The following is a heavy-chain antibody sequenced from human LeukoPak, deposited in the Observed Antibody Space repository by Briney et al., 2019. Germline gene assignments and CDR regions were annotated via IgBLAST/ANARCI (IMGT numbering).Heavy chain of an antibody. CDR1: GGSISSSSYC. V-gene: IGHV4-31*03. CDR3: ARGSGHDAFDI. D-gene: IGHD7-27*01. Sequence: PSETLSLTCTVSGGSISSSSYCWSWIRQHPGKGLEWIGYIYYSGSTYYNPSLKSRVTISVDTSKNQFSLKLSSVTAADTAVYYCARGSGHDAFDIWGQGTMVTVSS. CDR2: IYYSGST. J-gene: IGHJ3*02.